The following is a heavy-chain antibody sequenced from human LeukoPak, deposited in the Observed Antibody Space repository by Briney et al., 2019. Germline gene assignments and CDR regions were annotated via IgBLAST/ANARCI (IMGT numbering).Heavy chain of an antibody. V-gene: IGHV3-23*01. J-gene: IGHJ4*02. CDR3: AKRFDY. CDR1: GFTFNNYA. CDR2: ITGSDGDT. Sequence: PGGSLRLSCAASGFTFNNYAMSWVRQVPGKGLEWVSAITGSDGDTYYADSVKGRFTISRDISKNTLYLQVNSLRAEDTAVYYCAKRFDYWGQGTLVTVSS.